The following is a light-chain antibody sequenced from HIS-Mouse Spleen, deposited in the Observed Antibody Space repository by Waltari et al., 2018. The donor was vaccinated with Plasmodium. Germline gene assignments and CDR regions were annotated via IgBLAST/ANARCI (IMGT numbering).Light chain of an antibody. CDR2: EDS. CDR1: ALPKKY. V-gene: IGLV3-10*01. Sequence: SYELTQPPSVSVSPGQTARITCSGDALPKKYAYWYQQKSGQAPVLVIYEDSKRPSGILERSSGASSGTMATLTISGAQVEDEADYYCYSTDSSGNHRVFGGGTKLTVL. CDR3: YSTDSSGNHRV. J-gene: IGLJ3*02.